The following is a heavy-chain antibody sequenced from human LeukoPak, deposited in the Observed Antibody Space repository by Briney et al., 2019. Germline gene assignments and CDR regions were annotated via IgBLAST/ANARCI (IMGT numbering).Heavy chain of an antibody. Sequence: PSETLSLTCTVSGGSISSYYWSWIRQPPGKGLEWIGYIYYSGSTNYNPSLKSRVTISVDTSKNQFSLNLRSVTAADTAVYYCAREGGYCSSSSCPPLIWGQGTLVTVSS. CDR2: IYYSGST. D-gene: IGHD2-2*01. CDR1: GGSISSYY. CDR3: AREGGYCSSSSCPPLI. J-gene: IGHJ4*02. V-gene: IGHV4-59*12.